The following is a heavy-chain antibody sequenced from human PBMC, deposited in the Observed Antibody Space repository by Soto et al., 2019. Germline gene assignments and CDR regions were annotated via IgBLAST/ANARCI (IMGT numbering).Heavy chain of an antibody. D-gene: IGHD6-19*01. CDR2: IYYSGST. CDR3: ASSPNHSSGSNNVFDY. Sequence: PSETLSLTCTVSDGSISSYYWSWIQQPPGKGLEWIGYIYYSGSTNYNPSLKSRVTISVDTSKNQFSLKLSSVTAADTAVYYCASSPNHSSGSNNVFDYWGQGTLVTVSS. V-gene: IGHV4-59*01. J-gene: IGHJ4*02. CDR1: DGSISSYY.